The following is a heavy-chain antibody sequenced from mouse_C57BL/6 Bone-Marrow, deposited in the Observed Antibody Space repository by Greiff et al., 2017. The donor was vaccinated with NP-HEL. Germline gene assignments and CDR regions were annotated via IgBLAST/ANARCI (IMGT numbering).Heavy chain of an antibody. CDR3: AISPYSNYLYYYAMDY. J-gene: IGHJ4*01. V-gene: IGHV2-2*01. CDR1: GFSLTSYG. CDR2: IWSGGST. D-gene: IGHD2-5*01. Sequence: QVQLQQSGPGLVQPSQSLSITCTVSGFSLTSYGVHWVRQSPGKGLEWLGVIWSGGSTDYNAAFISRLSISKDNSKSQDFFKMNSLQSDDTAIYYSAISPYSNYLYYYAMDYWGQGTSVTVSS.